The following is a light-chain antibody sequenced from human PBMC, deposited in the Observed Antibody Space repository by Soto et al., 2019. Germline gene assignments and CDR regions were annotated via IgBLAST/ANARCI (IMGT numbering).Light chain of an antibody. Sequence: EIVLTQSPGTLSLSPGERATLSCRASQSVSSSYLAWYQQKPGQAPRLLIYGASSRATGIPGRFSGSGSGTDFTLTISRLEPEDFAVYFCQQYGSSPVTFGQGTRLEIK. J-gene: IGKJ5*01. V-gene: IGKV3-20*01. CDR1: QSVSSSY. CDR2: GAS. CDR3: QQYGSSPVT.